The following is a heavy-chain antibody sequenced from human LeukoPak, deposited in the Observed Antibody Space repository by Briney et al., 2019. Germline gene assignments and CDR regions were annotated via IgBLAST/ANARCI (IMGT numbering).Heavy chain of an antibody. J-gene: IGHJ4*02. CDR3: AKSGSGSYYVPYYFDN. CDR1: GFNFDDYV. Sequence: RPGGSLRLSCVASGFNFDDYVMSWVRQAPGKGLEWVSGINWNGGSRGYADSVKGRFTISRDNAKNSLYLQMNSLRAEDTAIYYCAKSGSGSYYVPYYFDNWGQGTLVTVSS. CDR2: INWNGGSR. V-gene: IGHV3-20*04. D-gene: IGHD3-10*01.